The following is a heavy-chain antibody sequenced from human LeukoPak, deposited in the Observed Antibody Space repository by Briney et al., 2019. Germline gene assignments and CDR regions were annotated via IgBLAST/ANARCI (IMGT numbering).Heavy chain of an antibody. Sequence: GASVKVSCKISGYTLTELSMHWVRQAPGKGLEWMGGFDPEDGETIYAQKFQGRVTMTEDTSTDTDYMELSSLRSEDTAVYYCATTSHGSGWYRDDAFDIWGQGTMVTVSS. D-gene: IGHD6-19*01. CDR1: GYTLTELS. V-gene: IGHV1-24*01. CDR2: FDPEDGET. CDR3: ATTSHGSGWYRDDAFDI. J-gene: IGHJ3*02.